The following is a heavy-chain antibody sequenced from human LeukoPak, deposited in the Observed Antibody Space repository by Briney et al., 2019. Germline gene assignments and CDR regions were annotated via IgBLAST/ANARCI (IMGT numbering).Heavy chain of an antibody. CDR3: AILQLPFGMDV. Sequence: PSETLSLTCAVYGGSFSGYYWSWIRQPPGKGLEWIGEINHSGSTNYNPSLKSRVTISVGTSKNQFSLKLSSVTAADTAVYYCAILQLPFGMDVWGQGTTVTVSS. CDR1: GGSFSGYY. CDR2: INHSGST. V-gene: IGHV4-34*01. J-gene: IGHJ6*02. D-gene: IGHD2-2*01.